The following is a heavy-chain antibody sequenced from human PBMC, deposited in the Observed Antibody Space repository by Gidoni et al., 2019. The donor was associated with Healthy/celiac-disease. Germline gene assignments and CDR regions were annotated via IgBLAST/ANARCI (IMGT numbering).Heavy chain of an antibody. CDR1: GYSFTRYW. Sequence: EVQLVQSGAEVKKPGESLRISCKGSGYSFTRYWIRWVRQMPGKGLEWMGRIDPSDSYTNYSPSFQGHVTISADKSISTAYLQWSSLKASDTAMYYCARHVRGDIAVATRYYYYGMDVWGQGTTVTVSS. J-gene: IGHJ6*02. CDR2: IDPSDSYT. CDR3: ARHVRGDIAVATRYYYYGMDV. V-gene: IGHV5-10-1*03. D-gene: IGHD6-19*01.